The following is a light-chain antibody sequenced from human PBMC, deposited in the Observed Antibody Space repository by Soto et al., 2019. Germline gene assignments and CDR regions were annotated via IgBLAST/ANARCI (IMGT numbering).Light chain of an antibody. J-gene: IGLJ3*02. V-gene: IGLV2-14*03. CDR2: DVS. CDR1: SSDIGAYNH. CDR3: SSDTTTSTRV. Sequence: QSVLTQPASVSGSPGQSITISCTGTSSDIGAYNHVSWYQHHPGKAPKFIIYDVSYRPSGVSYRFSGSKSGNTASLSISGLQAEDEADYYCSSDTTTSTRVFGGGTKVTVL.